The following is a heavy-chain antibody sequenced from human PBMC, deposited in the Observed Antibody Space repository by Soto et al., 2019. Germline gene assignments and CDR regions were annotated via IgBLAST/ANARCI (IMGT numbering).Heavy chain of an antibody. V-gene: IGHV4-39*07. D-gene: IGHD3-3*01. Sequence: SETLSLTCTVSGGSVSSNSYSWGWIRQSPGKGLEWIATIYFSENRYYNPSLLSRVTISVDSSKNQFSLKLDSVTAADTAVYYCARLGGYYQAFDNWGQGTLVTVSS. CDR2: IYFSENR. CDR1: GGSVSSNSYS. CDR3: ARLGGYYQAFDN. J-gene: IGHJ4*02.